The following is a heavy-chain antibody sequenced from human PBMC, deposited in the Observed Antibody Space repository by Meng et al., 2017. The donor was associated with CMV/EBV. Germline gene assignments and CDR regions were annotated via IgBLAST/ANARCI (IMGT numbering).Heavy chain of an antibody. CDR3: ARADDDHIVVVPAALNL. J-gene: IGHJ5*02. Sequence: GESLKISCTASGFTFGDYAMSWVRQAPGKGLEWVAVISYDGSNKYYADSVKGRFTISRDNSKNTLYLQMNSLRAEDTAVYYCARADDDHIVVVPAALNLWGQGTLVTVSS. CDR1: GFTFGDYA. V-gene: IGHV3-30-3*01. CDR2: ISYDGSNK. D-gene: IGHD2-2*01.